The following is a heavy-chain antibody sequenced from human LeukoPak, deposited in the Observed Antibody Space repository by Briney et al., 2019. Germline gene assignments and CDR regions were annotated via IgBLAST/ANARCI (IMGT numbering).Heavy chain of an antibody. V-gene: IGHV3-15*01. Sequence: GGSLRLSCAASGFTFSSYAMSWVRQAPGKGLEWVGRIKSKADGETIDYAAPVKGRFTFSRDDSKNMLYLQMNSLKSEDTAVYYCSTLTSRGLSDSWGQGTLVTVSS. D-gene: IGHD1-20*01. CDR2: IKSKADGETI. J-gene: IGHJ4*02. CDR1: GFTFSSYA. CDR3: STLTSRGLSDS.